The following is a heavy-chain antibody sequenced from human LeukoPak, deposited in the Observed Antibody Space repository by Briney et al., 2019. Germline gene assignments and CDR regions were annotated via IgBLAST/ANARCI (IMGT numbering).Heavy chain of an antibody. V-gene: IGHV4-34*01. Sequence: PSETLSLTCAVYGGSFSGYYWSWIRQPPGKGLEWIGEINHSGSTNYNPSLKSRVTISVDTSKNQFSLKLSSVTAADTAVYYCARDQSLVVVAAFDAFDIWGQGTMVTVSS. CDR2: INHSGST. CDR1: GGSFSGYY. J-gene: IGHJ3*02. D-gene: IGHD2-15*01. CDR3: ARDQSLVVVAAFDAFDI.